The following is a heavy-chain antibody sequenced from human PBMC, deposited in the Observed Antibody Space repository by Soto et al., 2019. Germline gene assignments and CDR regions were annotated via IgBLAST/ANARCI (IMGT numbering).Heavy chain of an antibody. CDR1: GFSLSTSGVG. CDR3: AHLGYQLLLNGVDV. D-gene: IGHD2-2*01. V-gene: IGHV2-5*02. Sequence: QITLRESGPPLVKPTQTLTLTCTFSGFSLSTSGVGVGWIRQPPGKAPEWLALIYWDDDKRYSPSLKSRLIITKDTSKNQVVLTMTNMDPVDTATYYCAHLGYQLLLNGVDVWGQGTTVTVSS. J-gene: IGHJ6*02. CDR2: IYWDDDK.